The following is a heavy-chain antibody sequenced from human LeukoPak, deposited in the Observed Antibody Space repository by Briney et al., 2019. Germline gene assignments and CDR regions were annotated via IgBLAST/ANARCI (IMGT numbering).Heavy chain of an antibody. J-gene: IGHJ4*02. D-gene: IGHD6-6*01. V-gene: IGHV4-4*02. CDR3: ARSMEELGEAARVPGDY. CDR2: IFRSGET. Sequence: SGTLSLTCTIFGGSINSSNWWNWVRQSPGKGLEWIGEIFRSGETNYNSSLESRLTISVDRTKNQFSLKLSSVTAADTAVYYCARSMEELGEAARVPGDYWGQGTLVTVSS. CDR1: GGSINSSNW.